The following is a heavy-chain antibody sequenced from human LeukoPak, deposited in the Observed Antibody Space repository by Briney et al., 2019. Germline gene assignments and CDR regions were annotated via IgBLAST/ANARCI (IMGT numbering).Heavy chain of an antibody. Sequence: GASVKVSCKASGGTFSSYTISWVRQAPGQGLGWMGRIIPILGIANYAQKFQGRVTTTADTSTSTAYIELSSLRSEDTAVLYCARLLVLVAFDIWGQGRIGTVSS. V-gene: IGHV1-69*02. CDR3: ARLLVLVAFDI. CDR2: IIPILGIA. CDR1: GGTFSSYT. D-gene: IGHD3-10*01. J-gene: IGHJ3*02.